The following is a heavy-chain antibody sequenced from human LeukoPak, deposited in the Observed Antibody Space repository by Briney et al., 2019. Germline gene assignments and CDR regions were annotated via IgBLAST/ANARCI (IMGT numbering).Heavy chain of an antibody. V-gene: IGHV3-15*01. D-gene: IGHD4-17*01. J-gene: IGHJ6*02. Sequence: GGSLRLSCAASGFTFSNAWMSWVRQAPGKGLEWVGRIKSKTDGGTTDYAAPVKGRFTISRDDSKNTLYQQMNSLKTEDTAVYYCTANYGVFYYYGMDVWGQGTTATVSS. CDR1: GFTFSNAW. CDR3: TANYGVFYYYGMDV. CDR2: IKSKTDGGTT.